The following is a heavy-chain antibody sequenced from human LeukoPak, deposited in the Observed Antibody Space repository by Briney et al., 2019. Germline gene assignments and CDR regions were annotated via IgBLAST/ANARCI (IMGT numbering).Heavy chain of an antibody. J-gene: IGHJ4*02. CDR2: INHSGST. CDR1: GGSFSGYY. V-gene: IGHV4-34*01. Sequence: SETLSLTCAVYGGSFSGYYWSWIRQPPGKGLEWIGEINHSGSTNYNPSLKSRVTISVDTSKNQFSLKLSSVTAADTAVYYCARLNLGRYEDYWGQGTLVTVSS. CDR3: ARLNLGRYEDY. D-gene: IGHD6-19*01.